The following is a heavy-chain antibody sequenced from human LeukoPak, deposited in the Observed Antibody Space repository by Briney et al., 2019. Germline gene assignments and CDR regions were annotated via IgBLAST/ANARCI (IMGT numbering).Heavy chain of an antibody. CDR1: GYTFNTYG. CDR2: ISGYNGKT. Sequence: ASVKVSCKASGYTFNTYGITWVRQAPGQGLEWMGWISGYNGKTNYAQKLQGRVTMTTDTSTSTAYMELRSLRSDDTAVYYCARDITMVRGVIVYYYYMDVWGKGTTVTVSS. V-gene: IGHV1-18*01. J-gene: IGHJ6*03. D-gene: IGHD3-10*01. CDR3: ARDITMVRGVIVYYYYMDV.